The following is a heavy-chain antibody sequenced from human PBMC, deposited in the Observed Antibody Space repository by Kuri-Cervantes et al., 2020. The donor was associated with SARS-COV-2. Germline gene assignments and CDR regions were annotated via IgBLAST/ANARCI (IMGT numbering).Heavy chain of an antibody. CDR2: MNPDTGNA. CDR1: GYTFTNND. D-gene: IGHD2-2*01. V-gene: IGHV1-8*02. CDR3: ARENIVVVPAAMYAFDI. Sequence: ASVKVSCKASGYTFTNNDVNWLRQASGQGLEWMGWMNPDTGNAGYAQKFQGRVTMTRITSISTAYMELSSLKASDTAMYYCARENIVVVPAAMYAFDIWGQGTMVTVSS. J-gene: IGHJ3*02.